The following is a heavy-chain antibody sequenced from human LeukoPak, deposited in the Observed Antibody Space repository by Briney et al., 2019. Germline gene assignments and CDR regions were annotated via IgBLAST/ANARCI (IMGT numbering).Heavy chain of an antibody. V-gene: IGHV3-53*01. CDR1: GFTVSSNY. J-gene: IGHJ4*02. CDR2: IYSGGST. D-gene: IGHD1-26*01. CDR3: AKDLYSGSYDY. Sequence: GGSLRVSCAASGFTVSSNYMSWVRQAPGKGLEWVSVIYSGGSTYYADSVKGRFTISGDNSKNTLYLQMNSLRAEDTAVYYCAKDLYSGSYDYWGQGTLVTVSS.